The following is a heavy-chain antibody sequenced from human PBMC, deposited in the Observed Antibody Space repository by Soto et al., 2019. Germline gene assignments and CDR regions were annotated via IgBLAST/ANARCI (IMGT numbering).Heavy chain of an antibody. J-gene: IGHJ6*02. Sequence: AVNVSCKACDYTFTSYGLSWLRQAPRQGLTWMGWISAYNGNKNSAKRLQGRVTMTTDTSTSTAYMERESLRPDYTTVYYYARERIVRGGMCPYHYYYGMDVWGQGTTVTVSS. CDR2: ISAYNGNK. D-gene: IGHD3-10*01. V-gene: IGHV1-18*01. CDR1: DYTFTSYG. CDR3: ARERIVRGGMCPYHYYYGMDV.